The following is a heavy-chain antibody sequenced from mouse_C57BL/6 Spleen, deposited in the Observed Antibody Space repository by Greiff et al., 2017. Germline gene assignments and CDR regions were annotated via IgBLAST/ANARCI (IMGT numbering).Heavy chain of an antibody. Sequence: QVQLQQSGAELVKPGASVKLSCKASGYTFTSYWMQWVKQRPGQGLEWIGEIDPSDSYTNYNQKFKGKATLTVDTSSSTPYMQLSSLTSEDSAVYYCARRAYSNYGDWGQGTTLTVSS. CDR3: ARRAYSNYGD. D-gene: IGHD2-5*01. CDR1: GYTFTSYW. V-gene: IGHV1-50*01. J-gene: IGHJ2*01. CDR2: IDPSDSYT.